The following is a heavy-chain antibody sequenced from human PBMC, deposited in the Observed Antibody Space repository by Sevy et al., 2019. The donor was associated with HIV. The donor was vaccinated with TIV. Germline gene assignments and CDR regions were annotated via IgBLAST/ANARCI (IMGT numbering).Heavy chain of an antibody. Sequence: GGSLRLSCTASGFTFSSYAMNWVRQAPGKGLEWVSTIFRSGDVTYYADSVKGRFTISRDNSRNTLYLQMYSLRAEDTAVYYCAVARYDSSGSFDAFDIWGQGTMVTVSS. CDR2: IFRSGDVT. V-gene: IGHV3-23*01. D-gene: IGHD3-22*01. CDR1: GFTFSSYA. J-gene: IGHJ3*02. CDR3: AVARYDSSGSFDAFDI.